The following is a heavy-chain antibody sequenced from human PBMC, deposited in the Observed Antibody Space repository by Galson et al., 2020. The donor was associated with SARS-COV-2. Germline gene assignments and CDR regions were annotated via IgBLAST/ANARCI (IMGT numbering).Heavy chain of an antibody. CDR2: ISSSSSYI. CDR3: ARGRGLYYDFWSGYLYYFDY. J-gene: IGHJ4*02. Sequence: GGSLRLSCAASGFTFSSYSMNWVRQAPGKGLEWVSSISSSSSYIYYADSAKGRFTISRDNAKNSLYLQMNSLRAEDTAVYYCARGRGLYYDFWSGYLYYFDYWGQGTLVTVSS. CDR1: GFTFSSYS. D-gene: IGHD3-3*01. V-gene: IGHV3-21*01.